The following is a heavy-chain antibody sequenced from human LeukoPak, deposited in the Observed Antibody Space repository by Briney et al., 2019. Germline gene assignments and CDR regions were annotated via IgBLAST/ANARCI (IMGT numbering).Heavy chain of an antibody. Sequence: SETLSLTCAVYGGSFSGYYWSWIRQPPGKGLEWIGEINHSGSTNYNPSLKSRVTISVDTSKNQFSLKLSSVTAADTAVYYCASYREGVFDYWGQGTLVTVSS. CDR1: GGSFSGYY. D-gene: IGHD4-11*01. J-gene: IGHJ4*02. CDR2: INHSGST. CDR3: ASYREGVFDY. V-gene: IGHV4-34*01.